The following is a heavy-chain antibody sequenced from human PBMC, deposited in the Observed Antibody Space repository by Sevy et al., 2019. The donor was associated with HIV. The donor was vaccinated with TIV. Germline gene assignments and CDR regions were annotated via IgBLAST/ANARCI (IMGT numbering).Heavy chain of an antibody. V-gene: IGHV2-5*01. Sequence: SGPTLVKPTQTLTLTCTVSGFSLSTTEVGVGWIRQPPGKALEWLALIYWNDDRRYSPSLKSRLTITKDTSKNQVVLTMTNMDPVDTATYYCAHTSYDTSGYYNHDAFDIWGQGTMVTVSS. D-gene: IGHD3-22*01. CDR3: AHTSYDTSGYYNHDAFDI. CDR1: GFSLSTTEVG. CDR2: IYWNDDR. J-gene: IGHJ3*02.